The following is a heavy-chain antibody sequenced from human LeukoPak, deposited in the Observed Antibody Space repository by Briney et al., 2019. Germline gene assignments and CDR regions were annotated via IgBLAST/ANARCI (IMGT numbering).Heavy chain of an antibody. V-gene: IGHV3-23*01. CDR3: QKTAYDILTGYYAIGFFDY. Sequence: GRSLRPSCAASGFTFSSYAISWVRQAPWKEPHSVSAISGSGGSTYYADSVNGLLTISRDNSKNTLYLQMNSLRAEDTVLYFRQKTAYDILTGYYAIGFFDYWGQGTLVTVSS. D-gene: IGHD3-9*01. CDR2: ISGSGGST. CDR1: GFTFSSYA. J-gene: IGHJ4*02.